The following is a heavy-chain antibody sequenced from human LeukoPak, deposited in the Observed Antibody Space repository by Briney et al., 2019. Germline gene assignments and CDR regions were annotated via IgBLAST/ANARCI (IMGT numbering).Heavy chain of an antibody. CDR1: GFTFSSYE. CDR3: ARDLSYDYVWGSYRYFDD. V-gene: IGHV3-48*03. D-gene: IGHD3-16*02. J-gene: IGHJ4*02. CDR2: ISSSGSTI. Sequence: GGSLRLSCAASGFTFSSYEMNWVRQAPGKGLEWVSYISSSGSTIYYADSVKGRFTISRDNAKNSLYLQMNSLRAEDTAVYYCARDLSYDYVWGSYRYFDDWGQGTLVTVCS.